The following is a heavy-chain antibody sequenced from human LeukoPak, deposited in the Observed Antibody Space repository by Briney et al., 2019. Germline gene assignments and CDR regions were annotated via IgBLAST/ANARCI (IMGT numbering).Heavy chain of an antibody. CDR1: GYTFTTYY. CDR2: INPSDGST. CDR3: ARASGYPDH. J-gene: IGHJ4*02. D-gene: IGHD3-22*01. Sequence: ASVTVSCTASGYTFTTYYMHWVRQAPGQGLEWMGIINPSDGSTTYAQKLQGRLTMTRDTSTSTVYMELSSLRSEDTAMYYCARASGYPDHWGQGTLVTVSS. V-gene: IGHV1-46*01.